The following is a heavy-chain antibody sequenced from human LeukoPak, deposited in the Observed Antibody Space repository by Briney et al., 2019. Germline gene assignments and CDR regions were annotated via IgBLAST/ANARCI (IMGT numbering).Heavy chain of an antibody. Sequence: GGSLRLSCAASGFTFSSYWMSWVRQAPGKGLEWVANIKYDGSEKKYVDSVKGRFTISRDNAQNSLYLQMNGLRAEDTAVYYCARVEAAGFDYWGQGTLVTVSS. CDR2: IKYDGSEK. J-gene: IGHJ4*02. V-gene: IGHV3-7*01. CDR1: GFTFSSYW. CDR3: ARVEAAGFDY. D-gene: IGHD6-13*01.